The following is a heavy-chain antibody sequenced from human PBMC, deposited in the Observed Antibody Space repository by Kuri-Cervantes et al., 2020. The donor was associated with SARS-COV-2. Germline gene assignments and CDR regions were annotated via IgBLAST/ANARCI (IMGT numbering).Heavy chain of an antibody. CDR1: GFTFGDYA. V-gene: IGHV3-49*03. Sequence: GESLKISCTASGFTFGDYAMSWFRQAPGKGLEWVGFIRSKAYGGTTEYAASVKGRFTISRGDSKSIAYLQMNSLKTEDTAVYYCARSPYDFWSGYYTGYYYYYGMDVWGQGTTVTVSS. D-gene: IGHD3-3*01. CDR2: IRSKAYGGTT. J-gene: IGHJ6*02. CDR3: ARSPYDFWSGYYTGYYYYYGMDV.